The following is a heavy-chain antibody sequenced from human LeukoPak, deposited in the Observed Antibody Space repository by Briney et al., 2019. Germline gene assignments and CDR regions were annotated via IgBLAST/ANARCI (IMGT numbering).Heavy chain of an antibody. D-gene: IGHD5-24*01. CDR3: ARSRGWLQSHPLGY. V-gene: IGHV4-34*01. Sequence: SETLSLTCAVYGGSFSGYYWSWIRQAPGKGLECIEEIHHSGSTNYNPSLKSRVTLSVDTSKNQFSLKLSSVTAADTAVYYCARSRGWLQSHPLGYWGQGTLVTVSS. CDR1: GGSFSGYY. CDR2: IHHSGST. J-gene: IGHJ4*02.